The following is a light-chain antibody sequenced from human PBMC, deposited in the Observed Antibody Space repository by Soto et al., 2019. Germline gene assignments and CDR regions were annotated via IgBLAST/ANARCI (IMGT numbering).Light chain of an antibody. CDR2: DNT. CDR1: SSNIGAGYD. CDR3: ESYDSRLSGYV. Sequence: QSALTQPPSVSGAPGQRVTISCTGSSSNIGAGYDVHWYQQLPGTAPKLLIYDNTNRPSGVPDRFSGSKSGTSASLAITGLQAEDETDYYCESYDSRLSGYVFGTGTKVTVL. J-gene: IGLJ1*01. V-gene: IGLV1-40*01.